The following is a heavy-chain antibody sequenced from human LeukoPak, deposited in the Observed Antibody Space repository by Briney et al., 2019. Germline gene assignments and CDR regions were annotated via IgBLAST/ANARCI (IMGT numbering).Heavy chain of an antibody. V-gene: IGHV3-23*01. Sequence: GGSLRLSGAASGFTFSSYAMSWVRQAPGKGLEWVSAISGSGGSTYYADSVKGRFTISRDNSKNTLYLQMNSLRAEDTAGYYCAKDPGWSIAARRYYGMDVWGQGTTVTVSS. CDR3: AKDPGWSIAARRYYGMDV. D-gene: IGHD6-6*01. CDR1: GFTFSSYA. J-gene: IGHJ6*02. CDR2: ISGSGGST.